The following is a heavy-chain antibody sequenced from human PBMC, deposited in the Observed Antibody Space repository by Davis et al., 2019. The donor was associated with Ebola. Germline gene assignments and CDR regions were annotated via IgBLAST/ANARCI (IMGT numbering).Heavy chain of an antibody. V-gene: IGHV3-23*01. D-gene: IGHD3-10*01. J-gene: IGHJ4*02. CDR3: ATFRGVWFGELSPFRFDY. CDR2: ISGSGGST. CDR1: GFTFSSYA. Sequence: GESLKISCAASGFTFSSYAISSARQAPGKGLEWVSAISGSGGSTYYADSVKGRFTISRDNSKNTLYLQMNSLRAGDTAVYYCATFRGVWFGELSPFRFDYWGQGTLVTVSS.